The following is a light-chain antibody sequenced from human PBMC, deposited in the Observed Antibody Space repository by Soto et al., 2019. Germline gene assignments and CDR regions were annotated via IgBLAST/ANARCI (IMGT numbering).Light chain of an antibody. Sequence: EVVLTQSPGTLSLSPGERVTLSYRASQSVLRSFLAWYQRRPGQAPRLLIYDASTRATGIPDRFGGSGSGTDFTLTVSRLEPEDFAVYYCQQYGDSPPTFGQGTKLEIK. V-gene: IGKV3-20*01. CDR1: QSVLRSF. CDR2: DAS. J-gene: IGKJ2*01. CDR3: QQYGDSPPT.